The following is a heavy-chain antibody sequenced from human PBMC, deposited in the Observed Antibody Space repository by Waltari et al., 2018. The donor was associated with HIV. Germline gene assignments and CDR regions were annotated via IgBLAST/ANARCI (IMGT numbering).Heavy chain of an antibody. Sequence: QLQLQESGPGLVKPSETLSLTCTVSGGSISSSRYYWGWIRQPPGKGLEWIGSIYYSGSTYYNPSRKSRVTISVDTSKSQFSLKLSSVTAADTAVYYCGRIAAPTSRSTSVGFLDYWGQGTLVTVSS. J-gene: IGHJ4*02. D-gene: IGHD6-13*01. V-gene: IGHV4-39*01. CDR2: IYYSGST. CDR1: GGSISSSRYY. CDR3: GRIAAPTSRSTSVGFLDY.